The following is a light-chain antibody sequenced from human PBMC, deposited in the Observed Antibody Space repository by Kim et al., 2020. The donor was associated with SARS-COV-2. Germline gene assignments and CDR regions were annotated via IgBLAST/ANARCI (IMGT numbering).Light chain of an antibody. CDR3: QQYGDSPWT. Sequence: SPGERAPLPCRASRGVSLLSVAWYLQKPGQAPRLLIHGASRRATGIPDRFSGSGSGTDFTLTITGLEPEDFAVYYCQQYGDSPWTFGQGTKVDIK. J-gene: IGKJ1*01. CDR2: GAS. V-gene: IGKV3-20*01. CDR1: RGVSLLS.